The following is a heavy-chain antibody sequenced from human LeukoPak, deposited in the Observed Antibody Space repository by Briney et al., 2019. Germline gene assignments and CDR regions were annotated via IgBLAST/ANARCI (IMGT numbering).Heavy chain of an antibody. CDR1: GFTFTSHG. CDR2: FGHDGREM. CDR3: ARDLIGGWSCDH. J-gene: IGHJ4*02. V-gene: IGHV3-30*02. Sequence: GGSLRLSCTVSGFTFTSHGMPWVRQAPGKGLEWVAYFGHDGREMYYADSVKGRFTISRDSSKTTVHLHMNSLKVEDTALYYCARDLIGGWSCDHWGQGTLVTVSS. D-gene: IGHD3-16*01.